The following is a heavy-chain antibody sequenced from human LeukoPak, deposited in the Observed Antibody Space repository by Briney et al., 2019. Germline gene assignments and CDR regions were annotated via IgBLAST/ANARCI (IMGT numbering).Heavy chain of an antibody. CDR3: ARDQEGFDY. CDR2: IYPRDGST. V-gene: IGHV1-46*01. CDR1: GYTFTSNY. Sequence: ASVTVSCTASGYTFTSNYIHWVRQAPGQGLEWMGMIYPRDGSTSYAQRFQGRVTVTRDTSTSTVHMELSGLRSEDTAVYYCARDQEGFDYWGQGTLVTVSS. J-gene: IGHJ4*02.